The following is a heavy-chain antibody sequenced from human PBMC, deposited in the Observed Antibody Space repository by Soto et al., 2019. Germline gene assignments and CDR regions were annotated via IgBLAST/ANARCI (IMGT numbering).Heavy chain of an antibody. CDR1: GYTFTGYY. V-gene: IGHV1-2*04. Sequence: GASVKVSCKASGYTFTGYYMHWVRQAPGQGLEWMGWINPNSGGTNYAQKFQGWVTMTRDTSISTAYMELSRLRSDDTAVYYCARVYYDFWSGSDGMDVWGQGTTVTVS. CDR3: ARVYYDFWSGSDGMDV. CDR2: INPNSGGT. J-gene: IGHJ6*02. D-gene: IGHD3-3*01.